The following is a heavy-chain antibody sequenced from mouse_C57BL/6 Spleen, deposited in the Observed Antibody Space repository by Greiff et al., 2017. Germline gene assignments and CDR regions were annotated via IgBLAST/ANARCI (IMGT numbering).Heavy chain of an antibody. Sequence: EVKLVESGGGLVQPGGSLSLSCAASGFTFTDYYMSWVRQPPGKALEWLGFIRNKANGYTTEYSASVKGRFTISRDNSQSILYLQMNALRAEDSATYYGARYSGITTVVATPITDAMDYWGQGTSVTVSS. CDR2: IRNKANGYTT. J-gene: IGHJ4*01. CDR1: GFTFTDYY. CDR3: ARYSGITTVVATPITDAMDY. D-gene: IGHD1-1*01. V-gene: IGHV7-3*01.